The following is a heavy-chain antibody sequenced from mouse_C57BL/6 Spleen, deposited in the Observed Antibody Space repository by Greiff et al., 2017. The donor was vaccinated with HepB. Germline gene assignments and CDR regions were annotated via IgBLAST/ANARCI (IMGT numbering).Heavy chain of an antibody. D-gene: IGHD2-4*01. CDR1: GFTFSDYG. CDR3: ARGDYDYDGYYFDY. J-gene: IGHJ2*01. V-gene: IGHV5-17*01. Sequence: EVQVVESGGGLVKPGGSLKLSCAASGFTFSDYGMHWVRQAPEKGLEWVAYISSGSSTIYYSDTVKGRFTISRDNAKNTLFLQMTSLRSEDTAMYYCARGDYDYDGYYFDYWGQGTTLTVSS. CDR2: ISSGSSTI.